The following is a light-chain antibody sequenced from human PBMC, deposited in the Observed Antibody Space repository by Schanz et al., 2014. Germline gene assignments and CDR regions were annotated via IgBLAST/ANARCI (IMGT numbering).Light chain of an antibody. Sequence: QSALTQPPSASGSPGQSVTFSCTGTSSDVGGYNYVSWYQQHPGKAPKLMIYEVSKRPSGVPDRFSGSKSGNTASLTVSGLQAEDEADYYCSSYTSSSTGVFGTGTKLTVL. CDR3: SSYTSSSTGV. CDR1: SSDVGGYNY. V-gene: IGLV2-8*01. CDR2: EVS. J-gene: IGLJ1*01.